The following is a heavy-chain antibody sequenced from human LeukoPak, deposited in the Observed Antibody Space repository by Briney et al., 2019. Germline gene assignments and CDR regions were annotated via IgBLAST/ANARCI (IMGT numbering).Heavy chain of an antibody. V-gene: IGHV3-48*03. J-gene: IGHJ4*02. CDR3: ARHGPVTRAYYFDY. D-gene: IGHD4-17*01. CDR1: GFTFSSYE. CDR2: ISSNCSTI. Sequence: PGGTLRLPCAASGFTFSSYEMNWVRQAPRKALECVSYISSNCSTIYYTDSVKGRFTISRDNPKNSLYLQMNSLRAEDTAVYYCARHGPVTRAYYFDYWGQGTLVTVSS.